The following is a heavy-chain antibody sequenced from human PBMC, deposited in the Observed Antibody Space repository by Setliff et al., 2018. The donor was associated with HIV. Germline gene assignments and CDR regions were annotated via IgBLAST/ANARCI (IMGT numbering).Heavy chain of an antibody. Sequence: GGSLRLSCAASGFTFSSYGMHWVRQAPGKGLERVANIKQDGSEIHYVEAVKGRFTISRDNAKNSLYLQMNSLRAEDTAVYYCARGASLLSYYYDSSGYFQHWGQGTLVTAPQ. D-gene: IGHD3-22*01. V-gene: IGHV3-7*03. J-gene: IGHJ1*01. CDR2: IKQDGSEI. CDR1: GFTFSSYG. CDR3: ARGASLLSYYYDSSGYFQH.